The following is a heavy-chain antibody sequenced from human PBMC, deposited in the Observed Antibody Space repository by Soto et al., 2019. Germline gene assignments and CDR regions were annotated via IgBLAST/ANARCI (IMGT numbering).Heavy chain of an antibody. CDR3: ARDGYCSGGSCYSVQVFDY. Sequence: QVQLVESGGGVVQPGRSLRLSCAASGFTFSSYGMHWVRQAPGKGLEWVAVIWYDGSNKYYADSVKGRFTISRDNSKNTLYLKMNGLRDEDTAVYYCARDGYCSGGSCYSVQVFDYWGQGTLVTVSS. J-gene: IGHJ4*02. V-gene: IGHV3-33*01. D-gene: IGHD2-15*01. CDR1: GFTFSSYG. CDR2: IWYDGSNK.